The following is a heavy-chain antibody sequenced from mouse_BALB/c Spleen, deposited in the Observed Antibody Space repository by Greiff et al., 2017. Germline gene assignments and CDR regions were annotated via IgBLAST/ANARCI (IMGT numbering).Heavy chain of an antibody. CDR1: GYTFTSYW. CDR3: ARSDYYGSSPYFDY. D-gene: IGHD1-1*01. Sequence: QVQLQQPGAELVKPGASVKLSCKASGYTFTSYWMHWVKQRPGQGLEWIGEIDPSDSYTNYNQKFKGKATLTVDKSSSTAYMQLSSLTSEDSAVYYCARSDYYGSSPYFDYWGQGTTLTVSS. J-gene: IGHJ2*01. V-gene: IGHV1-69*02. CDR2: IDPSDSYT.